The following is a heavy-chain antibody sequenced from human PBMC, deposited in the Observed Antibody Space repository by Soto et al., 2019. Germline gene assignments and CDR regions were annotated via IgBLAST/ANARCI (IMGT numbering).Heavy chain of an antibody. CDR2: MNPNSGNT. V-gene: IGHV1-8*01. Sequence: ASVKVSCKASGYTFTSYDINWVRQATGQVLEWMGWMNPNSGNTGYAQKFQGRVTMTRNTSISTAYMELSSLRSEDTAVYFCATGAGSGSYYYAFDIWGQGTMVTVSS. D-gene: IGHD1-26*01. CDR3: ATGAGSGSYYYAFDI. CDR1: GYTFTSYD. J-gene: IGHJ3*02.